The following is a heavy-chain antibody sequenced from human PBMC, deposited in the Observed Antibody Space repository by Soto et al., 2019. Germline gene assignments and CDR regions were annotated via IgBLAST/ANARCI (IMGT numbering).Heavy chain of an antibody. CDR1: GGTFSSYA. Sequence: GASVKVSCKASGGTFSSYAISWVRQAPGQGLEWMGGIIPIFGTANYAQKFQGRVTITADESTSTAYMELSSLRSEDTAVYYCARDRGYYGSGSYYTSFWYWGQGTLVTVSS. V-gene: IGHV1-69*13. CDR3: ARDRGYYGSGSYYTSFWY. J-gene: IGHJ4*02. D-gene: IGHD3-10*01. CDR2: IIPIFGTA.